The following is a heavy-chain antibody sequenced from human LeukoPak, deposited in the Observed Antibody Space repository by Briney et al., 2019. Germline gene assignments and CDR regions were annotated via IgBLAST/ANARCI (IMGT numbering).Heavy chain of an antibody. D-gene: IGHD2-8*01. CDR3: ARGSRVSAAGHHGPSDY. J-gene: IGHJ4*02. CDR2: INAGNGNT. CDR1: GYTFTSYA. Sequence: ASVKVSCKASGYTFTSYAMHWVRQAPGQRLEWMGWINAGNGNTKYSQEFQGRVTITRGTSASTAYMELSSLRSEDMAVYYCARGSRVSAAGHHGPSDYWGQGTLVTVSS. V-gene: IGHV1-3*03.